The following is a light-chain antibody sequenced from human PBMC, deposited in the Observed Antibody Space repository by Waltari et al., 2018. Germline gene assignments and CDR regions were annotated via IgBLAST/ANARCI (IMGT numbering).Light chain of an antibody. Sequence: QSVLTQPPSASGTPGQRVTISCSGSSSNIGSTDVYWYQQLPGPAPKLLIYRNNQRPSGVPDRFSGSKSGTSASLAISGLRSEDEADYYCAAWDDSLSGWVFGGGTKLTVL. CDR3: AAWDDSLSGWV. V-gene: IGLV1-47*01. J-gene: IGLJ3*02. CDR2: RNN. CDR1: SSNIGSTD.